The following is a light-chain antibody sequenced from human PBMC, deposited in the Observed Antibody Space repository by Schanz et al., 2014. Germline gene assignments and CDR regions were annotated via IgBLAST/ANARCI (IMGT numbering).Light chain of an antibody. J-gene: IGLJ3*02. V-gene: IGLV2-14*01. Sequence: QSALTQPASVSGSPGQSITISCTGTSSDVGGYNYVSWYQQHPGKAPKLMIYEVTKRHSGVPDRFSGSKSGTSASLAISGLQSEDEADYYCAAWDDSLNGHWVFGGGTKVTVL. CDR1: SSDVGGYNY. CDR3: AAWDDSLNGHWV. CDR2: EVT.